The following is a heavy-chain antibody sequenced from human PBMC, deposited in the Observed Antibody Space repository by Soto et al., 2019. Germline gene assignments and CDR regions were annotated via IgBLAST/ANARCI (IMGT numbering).Heavy chain of an antibody. V-gene: IGHV1-18*01. CDR3: ARGVSGYCSGGSCYSSSWYFDL. J-gene: IGHJ2*01. D-gene: IGHD2-15*01. CDR1: GYTFTSYG. Sequence: QVQLVQSGAEVKKPGASVKVSCKASGYTFTSYGISWVRQAPGQGLEWMGWISAYNGNTNYAQQLQGRVTMTTDTSTSTAYMELRSLRSDDTAVYYCARGVSGYCSGGSCYSSSWYFDLWGRGTLVTVSS. CDR2: ISAYNGNT.